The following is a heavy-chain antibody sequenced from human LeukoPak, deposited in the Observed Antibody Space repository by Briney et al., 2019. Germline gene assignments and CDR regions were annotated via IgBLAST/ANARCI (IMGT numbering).Heavy chain of an antibody. J-gene: IGHJ4*02. CDR3: ARGLPLSGYDS. CDR2: VDDRGRT. D-gene: IGHD3-9*01. V-gene: IGHV4-59*01. CDR1: GGSIRSYY. Sequence: SETLSLTCTVSGGSIRSYYWNWIRQTPEKRLEWIGYVDDRGRTNNNPSFESRLTISLDTSKNQFSLTLNSVTTTDTAVYYCARGLPLSGYDSWGQGSLVSVSS.